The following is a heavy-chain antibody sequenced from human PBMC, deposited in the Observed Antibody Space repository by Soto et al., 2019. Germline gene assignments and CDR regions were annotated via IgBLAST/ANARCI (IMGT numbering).Heavy chain of an antibody. CDR3: ARGRNWFDS. CDR1: GLTFSSYG. J-gene: IGHJ5*01. Sequence: QVQLVESGGGVVQPGRSLRLSCADSGLTFSSYGMHWVRQAPGKGLEWVSAISYDGSSQYYADSVKGRFTISRDKSKNTLYLQMNSLRPADTAVYYCARGRNWFDSWGQGTLVTVSS. V-gene: IGHV3-30*14. CDR2: ISYDGSSQ.